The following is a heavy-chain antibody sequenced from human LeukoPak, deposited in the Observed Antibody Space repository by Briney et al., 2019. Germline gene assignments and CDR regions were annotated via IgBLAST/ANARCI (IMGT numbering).Heavy chain of an antibody. J-gene: IGHJ4*02. CDR3: VREPGGELLFDY. V-gene: IGHV4-4*07. D-gene: IGHD3-16*01. CDR2: IYTSGST. CDR1: GDSISSHY. Sequence: SETLSLTCTVSGDSISSHYWGWIRQPAGKGLEWIGRIYTSGSTNYNPSLKSRVTMSVDTSKNQFSLKLSSVTAADTAVSYCVREPGGELLFDYWGQGTLVTVSS.